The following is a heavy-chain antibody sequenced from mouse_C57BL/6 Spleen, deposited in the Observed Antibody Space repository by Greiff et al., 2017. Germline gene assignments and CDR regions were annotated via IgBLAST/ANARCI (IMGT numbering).Heavy chain of an antibody. CDR3: AIIVPYYGSGYGGYFDV. V-gene: IGHV5-4*01. Sequence: EVQLVESGGGLVKPGGSLKLSCAASGFTFSSYAMSWVRQTPEKSLEWVATISDGGSYTYYPDNVKGRFTISRDNAMNNLYMQMRHLKSEDTAIYYCAIIVPYYGSGYGGYFDVWGTGTTVTVSS. CDR1: GFTFSSYA. J-gene: IGHJ1*03. D-gene: IGHD1-1*01. CDR2: ISDGGSYT.